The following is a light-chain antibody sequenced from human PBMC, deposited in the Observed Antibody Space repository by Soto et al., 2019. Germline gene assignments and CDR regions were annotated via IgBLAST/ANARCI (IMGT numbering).Light chain of an antibody. J-gene: IGLJ2*01. CDR2: DVS. V-gene: IGLV2-14*01. CDR1: SSDVGGYNY. Sequence: QSALTQPASVSGSPGQSITISCTGTSSDVGGYNYVSWYQQHPGKAPKLMIYDVSNRPSGVSNRFSGSKSGNTASLTISGLQAEAEADYYCSSYTSSSTRVFGGGTQLPLL. CDR3: SSYTSSSTRV.